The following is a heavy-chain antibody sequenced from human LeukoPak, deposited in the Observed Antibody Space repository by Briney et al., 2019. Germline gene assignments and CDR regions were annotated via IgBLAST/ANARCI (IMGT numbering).Heavy chain of an antibody. V-gene: IGHV4-59*01. CDR1: GGSTSSYY. Sequence: SETLSLTCTVSGGSTSSYYWSWIRQPPGKGLEWIGYIYYSGSTNYNPSLKSRVTISVDTSKNQFSLKLSSVTAADTAVYYCARDASAFYFDYWGQGTLVTVSS. J-gene: IGHJ4*02. CDR2: IYYSGST. CDR3: ARDASAFYFDY. D-gene: IGHD3-3*02.